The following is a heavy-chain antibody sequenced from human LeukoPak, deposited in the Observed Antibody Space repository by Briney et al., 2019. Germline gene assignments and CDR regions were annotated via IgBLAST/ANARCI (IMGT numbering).Heavy chain of an antibody. Sequence: ASVKVSCKASGATFSSYYVHWVRQAPGQGLGWMGIMNPSGGSIRYAQKFQGRVTMTRDMSTSTVYMELSSLRSEDTAVYYCARGRHYYESSDYYYEGDGFDVWGQGTMVTVSS. D-gene: IGHD3-22*01. V-gene: IGHV1-46*01. CDR2: MNPSGGSI. CDR3: ARGRHYYESSDYYYEGDGFDV. J-gene: IGHJ3*01. CDR1: GATFSSYY.